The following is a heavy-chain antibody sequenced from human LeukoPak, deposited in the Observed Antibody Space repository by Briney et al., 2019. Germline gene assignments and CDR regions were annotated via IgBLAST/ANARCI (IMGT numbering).Heavy chain of an antibody. CDR2: IWYDGSNN. V-gene: IGHV3-33*01. CDR1: GFTFSSYG. Sequence: HTGGSLRLSCAASGFTFSSYGMHWVRQAPGKGLEGVAVIWYDGSNNYYADAVKGRFTISRDNSKNTLYLQMNSLRAEDTAVYYCARVSSSWARAFDIWCQGTMVTVSS. J-gene: IGHJ3*02. D-gene: IGHD6-13*01. CDR3: ARVSSSWARAFDI.